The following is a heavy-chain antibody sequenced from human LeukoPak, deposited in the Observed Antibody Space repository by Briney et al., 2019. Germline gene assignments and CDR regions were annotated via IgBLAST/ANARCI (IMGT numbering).Heavy chain of an antibody. J-gene: IGHJ3*02. V-gene: IGHV3-73*01. CDR2: IRSTANSYAT. D-gene: IGHD5-18*01. CDR1: GFTFSDSA. Sequence: GGSLRLSCAASGFTFSDSALHWVRQASGKGLEWVGRIRSTANSYATAYDVSVKGRFTISRDDSKDTASLQMNNLKTEDTAVYYCTVSGYRYGLDAFDIWGQGTMVTVSS. CDR3: TVSGYRYGLDAFDI.